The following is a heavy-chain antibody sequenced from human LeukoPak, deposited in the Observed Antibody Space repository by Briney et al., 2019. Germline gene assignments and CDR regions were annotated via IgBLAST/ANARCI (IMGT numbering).Heavy chain of an antibody. D-gene: IGHD2-15*01. V-gene: IGHV4-34*01. Sequence: SETLSLTCAVYGGSFSGYYWSWIRQPPGKGLESIGEINHSGSTNYNPSLKSRVTISVHTSKNQFSLKLSSVTAADAAVYYCARHLARVVAQQNHCYGMDVWGKGTTVTVSS. CDR3: ARHLARVVAQQNHCYGMDV. CDR1: GGSFSGYY. CDR2: INHSGST. J-gene: IGHJ6*04.